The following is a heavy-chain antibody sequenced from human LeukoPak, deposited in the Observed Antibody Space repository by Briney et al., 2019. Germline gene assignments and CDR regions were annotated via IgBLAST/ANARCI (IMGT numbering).Heavy chain of an antibody. CDR2: INPNTGGT. D-gene: IGHD6-19*01. V-gene: IGHV1-2*02. Sequence: ASVKVSCKASGYTFTAYYLHWVRQAPGQGLEWMGWINPNTGGTNYAQKFQGRVTMTRDTSISTAYIELSRLKSDDTAVYYCASVYNSGWSFHCWGQGTLVTVSS. J-gene: IGHJ4*02. CDR1: GYTFTAYY. CDR3: ASVYNSGWSFHC.